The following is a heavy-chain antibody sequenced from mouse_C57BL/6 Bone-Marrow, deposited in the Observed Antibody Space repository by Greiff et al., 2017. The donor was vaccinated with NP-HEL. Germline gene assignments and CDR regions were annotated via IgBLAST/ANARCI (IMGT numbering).Heavy chain of an antibody. J-gene: IGHJ1*03. Sequence: QVQLQQPGAELVRPGSSVKLSCKASGYTFTSYWMDWVKQRPGQGLEWIGNIYPSDSATHYNQKFKDKATLTVDKSSSTAYMQLSSLTSEDSAVYYCASPSYYSNYHWYFDVWGTGTTVTVSS. V-gene: IGHV1-61*01. CDR2: IYPSDSAT. CDR1: GYTFTSYW. D-gene: IGHD2-5*01. CDR3: ASPSYYSNYHWYFDV.